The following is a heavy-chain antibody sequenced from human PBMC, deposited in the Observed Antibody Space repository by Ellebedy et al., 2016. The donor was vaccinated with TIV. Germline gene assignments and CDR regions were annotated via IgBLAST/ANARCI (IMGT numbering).Heavy chain of an antibody. D-gene: IGHD3-10*01. CDR3: ARFYESGSTEDY. CDR2: FYNSVNT. CDR1: GGSISSYY. J-gene: IGHJ4*02. V-gene: IGHV4-59*08. Sequence: MPSETLSLTCTVSGGSISSYYWGWVRQPPGKGLEWIGYFYNSVNTNYNPSLKSRVTISVDTSQNQVSLKLRSVTAADTAVYYCARFYESGSTEDYWGQGTLVIVSS.